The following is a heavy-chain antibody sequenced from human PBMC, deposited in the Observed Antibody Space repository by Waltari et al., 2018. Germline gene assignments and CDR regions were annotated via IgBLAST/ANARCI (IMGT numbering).Heavy chain of an antibody. CDR2: IIPIFGTA. CDR1: GGTFSSYA. J-gene: IGHJ4*02. CDR3: ARDEQWPSPFDY. Sequence: QVQLVQSGAEVKKPGSSVKVSCKASGGTFSSYAISWVRQAPGQGLEWMGRIIPIFGTANYVQKFKGRVTMTADKSTSTAYMELSSLRAEDTAVYYCARDEQWPSPFDYWGQGTLVTVSS. V-gene: IGHV1-69*08. D-gene: IGHD6-19*01.